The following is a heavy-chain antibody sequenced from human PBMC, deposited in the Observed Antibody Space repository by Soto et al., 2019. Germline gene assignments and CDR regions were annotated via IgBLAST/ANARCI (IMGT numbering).Heavy chain of an antibody. CDR2: IWHDGNNT. V-gene: IGHV3-33*01. J-gene: IGHJ6*02. CDR1: GFTFSNYG. CDR3: ASDLVGASDSYGLDV. Sequence: PGGSLRLSCAASGFTFSNYGMHWVRQAPGKGLEWVAIIWHDGNNTYYADSVRGRFIISRDNSKNRLYLQMNSLRAEDTAVYYCASDLVGASDSYGLDVWGQGTPVTVSS. D-gene: IGHD1-26*01.